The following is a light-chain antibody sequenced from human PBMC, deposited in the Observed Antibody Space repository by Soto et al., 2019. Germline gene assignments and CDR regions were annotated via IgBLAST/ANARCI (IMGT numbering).Light chain of an antibody. CDR2: DAS. CDR3: QQYKSSST. Sequence: DIQMTQSPSTLSASVGDTVTITCRASQSISSWLAWYQQKPGKAPKLLIYDASSLESGVPSRFSGSGSGTGFTLTISSLQPDDFATYYCQQYKSSSTFGQGTKVDI. J-gene: IGKJ1*01. CDR1: QSISSW. V-gene: IGKV1-5*01.